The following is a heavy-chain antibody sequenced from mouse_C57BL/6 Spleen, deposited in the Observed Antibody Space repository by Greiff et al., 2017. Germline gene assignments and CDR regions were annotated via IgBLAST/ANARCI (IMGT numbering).Heavy chain of an antibody. V-gene: IGHV3-6*01. D-gene: IGHD1-1*01. CDR3: AREYYYGSEGYYAMDY. Sequence: EVQVVESGPGLVKPSQSLSLTCSVTGYSITSGYYWNWIRQFPGNKLEWMGYISYDGSNNSNPSLKNRISITRDTSKNQFFLKLNSVTTEDTATYYCAREYYYGSEGYYAMDYWGQGTSVTVSS. J-gene: IGHJ4*01. CDR1: GYSITSGYY. CDR2: ISYDGSN.